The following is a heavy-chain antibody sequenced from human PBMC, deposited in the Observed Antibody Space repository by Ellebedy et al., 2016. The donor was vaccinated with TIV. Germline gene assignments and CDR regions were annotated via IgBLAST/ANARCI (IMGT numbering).Heavy chain of an antibody. CDR1: GFSFRSYW. D-gene: IGHD4-11*01. J-gene: IGHJ5*02. V-gene: IGHV3-7*01. Sequence: PGGSLRLSCAASGFSFRSYWMSWVRQAPGKGLEWVANIRGDSVKYYVDSVKGRFAISRDNSDNSLYLQMDNLRVDDTAVYFCARRGSYGNYVVHINNWFDRWGQGTLVTVSS. CDR3: ARRGSYGNYVVHINNWFDR. CDR2: IRGDSVK.